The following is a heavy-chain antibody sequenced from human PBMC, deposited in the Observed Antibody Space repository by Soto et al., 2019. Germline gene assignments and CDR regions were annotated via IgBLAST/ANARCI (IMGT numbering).Heavy chain of an antibody. CDR2: IYFGDSDA. Sequence: GESLKISCEGSGYIFASSWIGWVRQMPGKGLEWLGIIYFGDSDARYSPSFQGQVTISADKSISTAYLQWSSLKASDTAMYYWAGGGYCTGGGCSRHYFDSWGQGTLVTVSS. CDR1: GYIFASSW. J-gene: IGHJ4*02. D-gene: IGHD2-15*01. CDR3: AGGGYCTGGGCSRHYFDS. V-gene: IGHV5-51*01.